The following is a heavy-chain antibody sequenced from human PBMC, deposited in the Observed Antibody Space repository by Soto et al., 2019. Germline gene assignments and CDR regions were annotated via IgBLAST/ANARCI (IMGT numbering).Heavy chain of an antibody. V-gene: IGHV4-39*01. CDR3: ARHFVAVVIKGWGY. CDR2: IFYSGNT. CDR1: GGSLSSSSYY. Sequence: PSETLSLTCTVSGGSLSSSSYYWGWIRQPPGKGLEWIGNIFYSGNTYYNPSLKSRVTMSVDTSKNQFSLKLISVTAADTAVYYCARHFVAVVIKGWGYWGQGKLVTVSS. D-gene: IGHD3-10*01. J-gene: IGHJ4*02.